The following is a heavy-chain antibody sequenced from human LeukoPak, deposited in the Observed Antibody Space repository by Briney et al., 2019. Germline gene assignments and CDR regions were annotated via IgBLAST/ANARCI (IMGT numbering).Heavy chain of an antibody. J-gene: IGHJ4*02. D-gene: IGHD5-24*01. Sequence: GGSLRLSCAASGFTFSSYAMSWVRQAPGKGLEWVSYISSSSSTIYYADSVKGRFTISRDNAKNSLYLQMNSLRAEDTAVYYCARDLDGYNLGGDYWGQGTLVTVSS. CDR2: ISSSSSTI. V-gene: IGHV3-48*04. CDR1: GFTFSSYA. CDR3: ARDLDGYNLGGDY.